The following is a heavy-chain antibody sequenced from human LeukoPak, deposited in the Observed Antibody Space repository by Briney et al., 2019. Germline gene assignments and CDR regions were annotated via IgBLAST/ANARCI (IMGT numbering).Heavy chain of an antibody. Sequence: SGGFLRLSCAASGFTFSSYWMSWVRQAPGKGLEWVANIKQDGSEKYYVDSVKGRFTISRDNAKNSLYLQMNSLSAEDTAVYYCASGTTAVYFDYWGQGTLVTVSS. CDR1: GFTFSSYW. V-gene: IGHV3-7*01. CDR2: IKQDGSEK. J-gene: IGHJ4*02. D-gene: IGHD4-23*01. CDR3: ASGTTAVYFDY.